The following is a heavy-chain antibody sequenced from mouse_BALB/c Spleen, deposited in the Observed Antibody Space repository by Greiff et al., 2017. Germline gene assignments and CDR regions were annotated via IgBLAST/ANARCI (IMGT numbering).Heavy chain of an antibody. CDR3: ARDDRAYYRYPGWFAY. Sequence: EVQLVESGGGLVKPGGSLKLSCAASGFTFSSYAMSWVRQTPEKRLEWVASISSGGSTYYPDSVKGRFTISRDNARNILYLQMSSLRSEDTAMYYCARDDRAYYRYPGWFAYWGQGTLVTVSA. J-gene: IGHJ3*01. CDR1: GFTFSSYA. D-gene: IGHD2-14*01. CDR2: ISSGGST. V-gene: IGHV5-6-5*01.